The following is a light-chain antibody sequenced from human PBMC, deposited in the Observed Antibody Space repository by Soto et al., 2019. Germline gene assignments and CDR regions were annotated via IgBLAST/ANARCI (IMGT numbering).Light chain of an antibody. J-gene: IGKJ2*01. V-gene: IGKV2-24*01. CDR3: MQATQFPPYT. CDR2: KIS. CDR1: QSLLHSDGSTY. Sequence: DIVLTQTPLSSAVTLGQPASISCRSSQSLLHSDGSTYLSWLHQRPGQPPRLLIYKISNRLSGGPDRFSGRGAGTEFTLKNSRVEAEDVGVYYCMQATQFPPYTFGHGTKLEIE.